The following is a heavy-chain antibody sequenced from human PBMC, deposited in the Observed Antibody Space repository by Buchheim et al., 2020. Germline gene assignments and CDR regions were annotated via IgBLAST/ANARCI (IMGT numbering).Heavy chain of an antibody. V-gene: IGHV1-2*04. J-gene: IGHJ6*02. D-gene: IGHD6-13*01. Sequence: QVQLVQSGAEVKKPGASVKVSCKASGYTFTGYYMHWVRQAPGQGLEWMGWINPNSGGTNYAQKFQGWGTMTRDTSISTAYMELSRLRSDDTAVYYCARVRIAAAGRSDYYYYYGMDVWGQGTT. CDR1: GYTFTGYY. CDR2: INPNSGGT. CDR3: ARVRIAAAGRSDYYYYYGMDV.